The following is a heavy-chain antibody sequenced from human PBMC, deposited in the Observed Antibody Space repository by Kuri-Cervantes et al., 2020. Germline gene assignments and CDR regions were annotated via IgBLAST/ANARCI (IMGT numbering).Heavy chain of an antibody. V-gene: IGHV3-23*01. CDR3: ARPAGDYDILTGYDY. D-gene: IGHD3-9*01. CDR2: ISGSGGST. J-gene: IGHJ4*02. Sequence: GESLKISCVASGFTFSTYAMSWVRQAPGKGLEWVSAISGSGGSTYYADSVKGRFTISRDNSKNTLYLQMNSLRAEDTAVYYCARPAGDYDILTGYDYWGQGTLVTVSS. CDR1: GFTFSTYA.